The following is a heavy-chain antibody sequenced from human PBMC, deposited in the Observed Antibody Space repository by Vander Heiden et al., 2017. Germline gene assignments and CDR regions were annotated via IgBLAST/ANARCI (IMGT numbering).Heavy chain of an antibody. CDR3: AMYYYDSSGYYYGFDP. CDR1: NGSISPYY. D-gene: IGHD3-22*01. J-gene: IGHJ5*02. CDR2: IYDTGST. Sequence: QVQLQESGPGLVKPSETLSLTCTVSNGSISPYYWSWIRQSPGRGLEWIGYIYDTGSTNYNPSLRTRVTISVDTSKNQFSLKLTSVTAADTAVYYCAMYYYDSSGYYYGFDPWGQGTLVTVSS. V-gene: IGHV4-59*01.